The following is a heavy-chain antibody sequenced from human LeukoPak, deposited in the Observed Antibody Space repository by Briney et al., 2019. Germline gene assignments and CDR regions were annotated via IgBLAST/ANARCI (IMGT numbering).Heavy chain of an antibody. J-gene: IGHJ6*03. CDR1: GFTFSGSA. V-gene: IGHV3-73*01. D-gene: IGHD6-13*01. CDR3: TRQAAGSRYYYYYMDV. Sequence: GGSLRLSCAASGFTFSGSAMHWVRQASGKGLEWVGRIRSKANSYATAYAASVKGRFTISRDDSKNTAYLQMNSLKTEDTAVYYCTRQAAGSRYYYYYMDVWGKGTTVTVSS. CDR2: IRSKANSYAT.